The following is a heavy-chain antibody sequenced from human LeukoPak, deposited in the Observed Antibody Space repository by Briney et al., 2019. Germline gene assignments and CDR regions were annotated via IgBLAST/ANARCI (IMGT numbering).Heavy chain of an antibody. D-gene: IGHD3-10*02. CDR1: GFTFRDYE. V-gene: IGHV3-48*03. CDR2: ISTSGSTT. CDR3: ARGALHVFDY. J-gene: IGHJ4*02. Sequence: PGGSLRLSCAASGFTFRDYEINWVRQAPGKGLEWVSCISTSGSTTYYADSVKGRFTISRDNAKNSLFLQMNTLTVEDTAVYYCARGALHVFDYWGQGTPVTVSS.